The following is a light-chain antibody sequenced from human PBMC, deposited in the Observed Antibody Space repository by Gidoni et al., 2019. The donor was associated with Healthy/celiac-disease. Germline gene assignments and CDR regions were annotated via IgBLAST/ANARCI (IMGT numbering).Light chain of an antibody. J-gene: IGLJ3*02. CDR1: SSDVGGYNY. CDR3: CSYAGSYTFAV. CDR2: DVS. Sequence: QSALTHPRSVSWSPGQSLTISCTGTSSDVGGYNYVSWYQQHPGKAPKRMIYDVSKRPSGVPDRFSGSKSGNTASLTISGLQAEDEADYYCCSYAGSYTFAVFGGGTKLTVL. V-gene: IGLV2-11*01.